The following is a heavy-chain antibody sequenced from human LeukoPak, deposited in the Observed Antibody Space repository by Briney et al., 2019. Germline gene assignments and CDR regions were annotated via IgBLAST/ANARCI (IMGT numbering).Heavy chain of an antibody. Sequence: SETLSLTCTVSGGSISSYYWSWIRQPAGKGLEWIGRIYTSGSTNYNPSLKSRVTMSVDTSKNQFSLKLSSVTAADTAVYYCARARFLEWLSRADDAFDIWGQGTMVTVSS. J-gene: IGHJ3*02. CDR3: ARARFLEWLSRADDAFDI. V-gene: IGHV4-4*07. D-gene: IGHD3-3*01. CDR1: GGSISSYY. CDR2: IYTSGST.